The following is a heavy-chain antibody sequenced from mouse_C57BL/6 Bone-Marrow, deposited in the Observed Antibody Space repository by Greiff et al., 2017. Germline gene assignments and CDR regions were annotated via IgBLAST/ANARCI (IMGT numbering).Heavy chain of an antibody. CDR3: ARDPYGSSAFAY. CDR1: GFTFSSYA. J-gene: IGHJ3*01. Sequence: EVILVESGGGLVKPGGSLKLSCAASGFTFSSYAMSWVRQTPEKRLEWVATISDGGSYTYYPDNVKGRFTISRDNAKNNLYLQMSHLKSEDTAMYYCARDPYGSSAFAYWGQGTLVTVSA. V-gene: IGHV5-4*01. D-gene: IGHD1-1*01. CDR2: ISDGGSYT.